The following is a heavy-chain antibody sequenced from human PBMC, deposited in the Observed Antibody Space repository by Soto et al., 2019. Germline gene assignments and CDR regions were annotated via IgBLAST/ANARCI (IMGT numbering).Heavy chain of an antibody. D-gene: IGHD2-8*01. CDR3: ARRDRVVMAGYDGFNI. Sequence: GESLKISCKGSGYSFTNYWIGWVRQMPGKGLEWMGVIYPADSDTRYSPSFQGQVTFSADKSISTAYLQWTSLKASDTAMYYCARRDRVVMAGYDGFNIWGQGTMVTVSS. CDR1: GYSFTNYW. V-gene: IGHV5-51*01. CDR2: IYPADSDT. J-gene: IGHJ3*02.